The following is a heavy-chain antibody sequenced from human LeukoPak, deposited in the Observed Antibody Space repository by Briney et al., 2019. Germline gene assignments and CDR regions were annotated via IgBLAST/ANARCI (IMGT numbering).Heavy chain of an antibody. CDR2: TYSSGST. Sequence: QVQLQESGPGLVKPSQTLSLTCTVSGGSISSGSGYWGWLRHPAGKGLQWIGRTYSSGSTSYSPSLKSRVTILLDTSKNQFSLNLSSVTAADTAVYYCARVTGSVAAFVWGQGTMVTVSS. CDR1: GGSISSGSGY. CDR3: ARVTGSVAAFV. V-gene: IGHV4-61*02. J-gene: IGHJ3*01. D-gene: IGHD2-15*01.